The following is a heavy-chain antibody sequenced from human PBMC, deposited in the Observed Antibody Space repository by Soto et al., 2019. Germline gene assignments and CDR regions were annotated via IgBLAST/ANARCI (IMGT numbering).Heavy chain of an antibody. CDR3: ARAPRSKTYYYYYVDV. J-gene: IGHJ6*03. V-gene: IGHV3-53*04. Sequence: EVQLVESGGGLVQPGGSLRLSCAASGFTVSSNYMSWVRQAPGKGPEWVSVIYSGGSTYYADSVKGRFTISRHNSKNTLYLQMNSLRAEDTAVYYCARAPRSKTYYYYYVDVWGKGTTVTVSS. CDR2: IYSGGST. CDR1: GFTVSSNY.